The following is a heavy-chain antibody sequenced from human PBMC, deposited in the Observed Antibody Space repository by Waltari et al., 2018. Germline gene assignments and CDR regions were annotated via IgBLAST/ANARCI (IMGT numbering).Heavy chain of an antibody. CDR1: GYSFTSYW. Sequence: EVQLVQSGAEVKKPGESLKISCKGSGYSFTSYWIGWVRQMPGKGLEWMGIIYPGDSDTRYRPSFKGQVTISADTAISTAYLQWSSLKASDTAMYYCARHVRGVVYYCDYWGQGTLVTVSS. D-gene: IGHD3-10*01. J-gene: IGHJ4*02. CDR3: ARHVRGVVYYCDY. V-gene: IGHV5-51*01. CDR2: IYPGDSDT.